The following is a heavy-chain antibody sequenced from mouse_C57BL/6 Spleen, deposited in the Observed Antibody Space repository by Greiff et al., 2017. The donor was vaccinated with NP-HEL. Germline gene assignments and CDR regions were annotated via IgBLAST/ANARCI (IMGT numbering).Heavy chain of an antibody. D-gene: IGHD2-5*01. J-gene: IGHJ1*03. CDR2: INYDGSST. V-gene: IGHV5-16*01. Sequence: EVMLVESEGGLVQPGSSMKLSCTASGFTFSDYYMAWVRQVPEKGLEWVANINYDGSSTYYLDSLKSRFIISRDNAKNILYLQMSSLKSEDTATYYCARDYSNWYFDVWGTGTTVTVSS. CDR3: ARDYSNWYFDV. CDR1: GFTFSDYY.